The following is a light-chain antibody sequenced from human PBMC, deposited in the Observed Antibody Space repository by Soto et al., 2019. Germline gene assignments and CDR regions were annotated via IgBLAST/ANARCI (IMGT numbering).Light chain of an antibody. CDR1: QSISSW. CDR2: KAS. Sequence: DIQMTQSPSTLSASVGDRVTITCRASQSISSWLAWYQQKPGKAPKLLIYKASTLESGVPSNFSGSGSGTEFTLTISSPQPEDFATYYCQHYNSYSEAFGQGTKVDIK. J-gene: IGKJ1*01. V-gene: IGKV1-5*03. CDR3: QHYNSYSEA.